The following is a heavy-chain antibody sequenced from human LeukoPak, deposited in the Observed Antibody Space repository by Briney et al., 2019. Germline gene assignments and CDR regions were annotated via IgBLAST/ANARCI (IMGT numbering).Heavy chain of an antibody. V-gene: IGHV3-11*04. J-gene: IGHJ4*02. Sequence: GGSLRLSCAVSGFTFSDYYMSWIRRAPGKGLEWVSYISSSATTIYYADSVKGRFTVSRDNAKNSLYLQMNSLRAEDTAVYYCARRTVTGRSFDYWGQGTLVTVSS. CDR1: GFTFSDYY. CDR2: ISSSATTI. D-gene: IGHD4-17*01. CDR3: ARRTVTGRSFDY.